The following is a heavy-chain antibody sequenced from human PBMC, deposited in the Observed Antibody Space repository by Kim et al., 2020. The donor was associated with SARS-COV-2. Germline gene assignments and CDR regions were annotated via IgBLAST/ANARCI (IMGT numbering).Heavy chain of an antibody. Sequence: GGSLRLSCAASGFTFSSYAMSWVRQAPGKGLEWVSAIRGSGGSTYYADSVKGRLTISRDNSKNTLYLQKNSLRAEDTAVYYCAKDLEGAFFTRWFDPWGQRTLVTVSS. D-gene: IGHD3-3*01. J-gene: IGHJ5*02. V-gene: IGHV3-23*01. CDR2: IRGSGGST. CDR3: AKDLEGAFFTRWFDP. CDR1: GFTFSSYA.